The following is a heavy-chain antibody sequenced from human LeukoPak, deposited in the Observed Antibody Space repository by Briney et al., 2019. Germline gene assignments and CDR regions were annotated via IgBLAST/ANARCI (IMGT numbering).Heavy chain of an antibody. V-gene: IGHV3-49*03. J-gene: IGHJ4*02. D-gene: IGHD3-9*01. CDR2: IRSKAYGGTA. CDR1: GFTFGDYS. Sequence: GGSLRLSCSASGFTFGDYSMSWFRQAPGRGLGWVGFIRSKAYGGTAEYAASVKGRFTISRDDSESIAYLQMDSLKAEDTAVYYCSREIRYFDWFQADYWGQGTLVTVSS. CDR3: SREIRYFDWFQADY.